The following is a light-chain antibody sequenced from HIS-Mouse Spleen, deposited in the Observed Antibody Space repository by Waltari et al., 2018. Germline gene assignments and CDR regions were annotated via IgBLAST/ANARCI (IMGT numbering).Light chain of an antibody. CDR3: QAWDSSYSV. CDR2: QDS. CDR1: KLGDKY. J-gene: IGLJ2*01. Sequence: SYELTQPPSVSVYPGQTASITFSGDKLGDKYACWYQQKPGQSPVLVIYQDSNRPSGIPGRFSGSNSGNTATLTISGTQAMDEADYYCQAWDSSYSVFGGGTKLTVL. V-gene: IGLV3-1*01.